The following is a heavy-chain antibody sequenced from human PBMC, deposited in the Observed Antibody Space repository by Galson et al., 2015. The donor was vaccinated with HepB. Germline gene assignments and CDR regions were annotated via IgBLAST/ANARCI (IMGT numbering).Heavy chain of an antibody. J-gene: IGHJ6*04. D-gene: IGHD3-3*01. CDR2: IKSKTDGGTT. Sequence: SLRLSCAASGFTFSNAWMSWVRQAPGKGLKWVGRIKSKTDGGTTDYAAPVKGRFTISRDDSKNTLYLQMNSLKTEDTAVYYCTTDWYYDSWSGYYRPRDVWGKGTTVTVSS. CDR1: GFTFSNAW. V-gene: IGHV3-15*01. CDR3: TTDWYYDSWSGYYRPRDV.